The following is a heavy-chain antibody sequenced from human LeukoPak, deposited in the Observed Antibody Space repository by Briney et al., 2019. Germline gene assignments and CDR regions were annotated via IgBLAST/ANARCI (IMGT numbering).Heavy chain of an antibody. CDR3: ARQGKGIAVAGTAADFDY. D-gene: IGHD6-19*01. CDR2: IKQDGSEK. V-gene: IGHV3-7*01. J-gene: IGHJ4*02. Sequence: GGSLRLSCAASGFTFSTYWMSWVRQAPGKGLEWVANIKQDGSEKYYVDSVKGRFTISRDNAKNSLYLQMNSLRAEDTAVYYCARQGKGIAVAGTAADFDYWGQGTLVTVSS. CDR1: GFTFSTYW.